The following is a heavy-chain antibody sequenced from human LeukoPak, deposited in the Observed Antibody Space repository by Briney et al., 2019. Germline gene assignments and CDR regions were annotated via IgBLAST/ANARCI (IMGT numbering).Heavy chain of an antibody. Sequence: GSLRLSCAASGFTFSSYAMSWVRQAPGKGLEWVSAISGSGGSTYYADSVKGRFTISRDNSKNTLYLQMNSLRAEDTAVYYCAKGTYYYGSGSYPSFDYWGQGTLVTVSS. CDR3: AKGTYYYGSGSYPSFDY. CDR2: ISGSGGST. V-gene: IGHV3-23*01. D-gene: IGHD3-10*01. CDR1: GFTFSSYA. J-gene: IGHJ4*02.